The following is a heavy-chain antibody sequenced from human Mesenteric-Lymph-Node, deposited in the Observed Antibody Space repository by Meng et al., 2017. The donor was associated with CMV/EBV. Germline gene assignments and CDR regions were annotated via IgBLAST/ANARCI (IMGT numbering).Heavy chain of an antibody. J-gene: IGHJ6*02. CDR3: ARVYSSSSGYAMDV. V-gene: IGHV3-66*02. CDR1: GFSFSSHW. D-gene: IGHD6-6*01. Sequence: GESLKISCAASGFSFSSHWMSWVRQAPGKGLEWVSILYTGGNSYYGDSVRGRFTISGDTSKNTLYLQMNSLRIEDTAMYYCARVYSSSSGYAMDVWGQGTTVTVSS. CDR2: LYTGGNS.